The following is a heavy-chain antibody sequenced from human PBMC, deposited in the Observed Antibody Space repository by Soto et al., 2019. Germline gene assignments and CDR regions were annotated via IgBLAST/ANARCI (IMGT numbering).Heavy chain of an antibody. CDR3: ATQGFYRMGV. CDR2: IHHSGAT. V-gene: IGHV4-4*02. CDR1: GDSITGDEW. Sequence: QVQLQESSPGLVQPSGTLSLTCAVSGDSITGDEWWSWVRQPPGKGLEWIGEIHHSGATNYNPSLHSIVTISIDKSKDKFSPELNSVTAADTAMFYCATQGFYRMGVWGRGTTVTVFS. J-gene: IGHJ6*02.